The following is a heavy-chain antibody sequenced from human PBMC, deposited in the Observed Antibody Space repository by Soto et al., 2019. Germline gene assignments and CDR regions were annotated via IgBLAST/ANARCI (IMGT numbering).Heavy chain of an antibody. CDR2: IWYDGSNK. V-gene: IGHV3-33*01. CDR1: GFTFSSYG. J-gene: IGHJ4*02. CDR3: AREGQQLALDY. Sequence: QVQLVESGGGVVQPGRSLRLSCAASGFTFSSYGMHWVRQAPGKGLEWVAVIWYDGSNKYYADSVKGRFTISRDNSKNTLYLHMNSLRAEDTAVYYCAREGQQLALDYWGQGTLVTVSS. D-gene: IGHD6-13*01.